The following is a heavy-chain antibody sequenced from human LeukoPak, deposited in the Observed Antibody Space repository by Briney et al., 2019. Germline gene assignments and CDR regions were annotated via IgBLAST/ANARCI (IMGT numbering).Heavy chain of an antibody. J-gene: IGHJ5*02. D-gene: IGHD3-3*01. CDR3: ASNKRITIFGVVTENWFDP. CDR2: IHTNGRT. V-gene: IGHV4-4*09. Sequence: SETLSLTCTVSGDSISSYYWSWIRQTPGKGLEWIGYIHTNGRTNYSPSLKSRVTISVDTSKNQFSLKLSSVTAADTAVYYCASNKRITIFGVVTENWFDPWGQGTLVTVSS. CDR1: GDSISSYY.